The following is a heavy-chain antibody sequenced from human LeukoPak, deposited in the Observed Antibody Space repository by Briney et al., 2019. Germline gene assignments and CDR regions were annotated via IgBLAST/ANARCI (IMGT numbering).Heavy chain of an antibody. D-gene: IGHD2-2*01. CDR1: GGTFSSYA. Sequence: SVKVSCKASGGTFSSYAISWVRQAPGQGLEWMGGIIPIFGTANYAQKFQGRVTITADKSTSTAYMELSSLRSEDTAVYYCARGYCSSTSCSLPFILWGQGTLVTVSS. CDR2: IIPIFGTA. J-gene: IGHJ4*02. CDR3: ARGYCSSTSCSLPFIL. V-gene: IGHV1-69*06.